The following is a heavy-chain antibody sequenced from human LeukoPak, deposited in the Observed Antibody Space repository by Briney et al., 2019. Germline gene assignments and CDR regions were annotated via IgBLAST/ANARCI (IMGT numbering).Heavy chain of an antibody. J-gene: IGHJ4*02. Sequence: GGSLRLSCAASGFTFSNAWMSWVCQAPGKGLEWVGRIKSKTDGGTTDYAAPVKGRFTISRDDSKNTLYLQMNSLKTEDTAVYYCTTLVEYYYDSSGYPSDYWGQGTLVTVSS. CDR3: TTLVEYYYDSSGYPSDY. D-gene: IGHD3-22*01. V-gene: IGHV3-15*01. CDR2: IKSKTDGGTT. CDR1: GFTFSNAW.